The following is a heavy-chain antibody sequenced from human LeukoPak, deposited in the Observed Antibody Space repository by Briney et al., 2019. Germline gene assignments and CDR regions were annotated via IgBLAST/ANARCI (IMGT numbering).Heavy chain of an antibody. J-gene: IGHJ5*02. D-gene: IGHD6-6*01. CDR3: ARGGSLSSSPERFDP. V-gene: IGHV4-39*01. CDR2: IYYSGST. Sequence: SETLSLTCTVSGGSISSSSYYWGWIRQPPGKGLEWIGSIYYSGSTYYNPSLKSRVTISVDTSKNQFSLKLSSVTAADTAVYYCARGGSLSSSPERFDPWGQGTLVTVSS. CDR1: GGSISSSSYY.